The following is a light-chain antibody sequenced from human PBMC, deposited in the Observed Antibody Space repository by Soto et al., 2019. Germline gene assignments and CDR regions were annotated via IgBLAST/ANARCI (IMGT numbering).Light chain of an antibody. CDR3: SSYTSSSTWV. CDR1: SSDVGGYNY. Sequence: QSALTQPASVSGSTGQSITISCTGNSSDVGGYNYVSWYQQHPGKAPKLMIYEVSNRPSGVSNRFSGSKSGNTASLTISGIKAEDEADYYCSSYTSSSTWVLGGGTKVTVL. CDR2: EVS. J-gene: IGLJ3*02. V-gene: IGLV2-14*01.